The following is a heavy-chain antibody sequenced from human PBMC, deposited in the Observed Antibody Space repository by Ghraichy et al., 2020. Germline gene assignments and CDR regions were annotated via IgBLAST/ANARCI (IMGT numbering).Heavy chain of an antibody. J-gene: IGHJ6*02. CDR1: GFTFSSYG. CDR3: AKDLSRSGSYPRYYYYGMDV. Sequence: GGSLRLSCAASGFTFSSYGMHWVRQAPGKGLEWVAVISYDGSNKYYADSVKGRFTISRDNSKNTLYLQMNSLRAEDTAVYYCAKDLSRSGSYPRYYYYGMDVWGQGTTVTVSS. D-gene: IGHD1-26*01. CDR2: ISYDGSNK. V-gene: IGHV3-30*18.